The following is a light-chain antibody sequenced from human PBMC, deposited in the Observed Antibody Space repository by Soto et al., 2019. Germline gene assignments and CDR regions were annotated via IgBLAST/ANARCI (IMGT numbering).Light chain of an antibody. Sequence: QSALTQPPSASGSPGQSVTISCTGTSSDVGGYNYVSWYQQHPGKAPKLMISEVSTRPSGVPDRFSGSKSGNTASLTVSGLQAEDEADYYCSSFAGSNVVFGGGTKLTVL. CDR1: SSDVGGYNY. CDR2: EVS. V-gene: IGLV2-8*01. CDR3: SSFAGSNVV. J-gene: IGLJ2*01.